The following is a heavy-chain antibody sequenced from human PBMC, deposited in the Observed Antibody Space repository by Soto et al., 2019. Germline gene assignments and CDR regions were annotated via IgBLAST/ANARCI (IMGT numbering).Heavy chain of an antibody. Sequence: QVQLQESGPGLVKPSETLSLTCTVSGGSVSSYFWSWIRQSPGKGLEWIGYIYYTGSTNYNPSLKSRVTTSKDTSKNQVSMKLTTVTAADTALYYCVRQDRSGYNLNWYFDLWGRGSLVTVSS. V-gene: IGHV4-59*08. D-gene: IGHD5-12*01. CDR3: VRQDRSGYNLNWYFDL. CDR2: IYYTGST. J-gene: IGHJ2*01. CDR1: GGSVSSYF.